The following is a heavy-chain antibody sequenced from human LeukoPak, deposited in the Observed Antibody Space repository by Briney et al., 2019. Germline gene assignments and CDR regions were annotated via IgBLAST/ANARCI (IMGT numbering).Heavy chain of an antibody. J-gene: IGHJ5*02. CDR1: GGSISSSSYY. Sequence: SETLSLTCTVSGGSISSSSYYWGWIRQPPGKGLEWIGSIYYSGSTYYNPSLKSRVTISVDTSKNRFSLKLSSVTAADTAVYYCARSGFYKWNSPQARFDPWGQGTLVTVSS. V-gene: IGHV4-39*01. CDR3: ARSGFYKWNSPQARFDP. D-gene: IGHD1-1*01. CDR2: IYYSGST.